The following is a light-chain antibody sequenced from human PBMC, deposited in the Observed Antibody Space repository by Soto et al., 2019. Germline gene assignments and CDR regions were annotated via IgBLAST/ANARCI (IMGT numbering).Light chain of an antibody. J-gene: IGKJ5*01. CDR3: QQRSNWPIT. CDR2: DAS. CDR1: QSVSSY. V-gene: IGKV3-11*01. Sequence: IVLTQSPATLSFSRGEIATLSVRASQSVSSYLAWYQQKLGQAPRLLIYDASNRATGIPARFSGSGSGTDFTLTISSLESEDFAVYYCQQRSNWPITFGQGTRLEIK.